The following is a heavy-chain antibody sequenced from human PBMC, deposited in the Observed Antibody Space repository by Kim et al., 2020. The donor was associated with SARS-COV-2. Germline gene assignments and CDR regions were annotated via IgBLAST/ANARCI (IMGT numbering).Heavy chain of an antibody. CDR2: IKQDGSGK. V-gene: IGHV3-7*01. Sequence: GGSLRLSCAVTGFSFSGYWMSWVRQAPGKGLEWVSHIKQDGSGKLYVDSVKCRFTIPRDNAKNSLYSQMSSLRAEDTAVYYCAGVSWSQEDYWGQGTLVTVSS. J-gene: IGHJ4*02. CDR1: GFSFSGYW. CDR3: AGVSWSQEDY. D-gene: IGHD2-15*01.